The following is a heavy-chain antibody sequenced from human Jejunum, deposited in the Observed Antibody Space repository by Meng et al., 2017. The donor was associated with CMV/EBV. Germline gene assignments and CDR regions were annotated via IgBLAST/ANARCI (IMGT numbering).Heavy chain of an antibody. CDR1: GFTFRKGW. CDR2: INSKSDGGTT. V-gene: IGHV3-15*01. Sequence: EAQRVGFGAGLVKPGGSLRLCCEGSGFTFRKGWVSWVRQAPGKGLEWVGRINSKSDGGTTDDAAPVKGRFTISRDDSKNTLYLQMNNLKTEDTAVFYCTTSPRGNYWGQGTLVTVSS. J-gene: IGHJ4*02. D-gene: IGHD3-16*01. CDR3: TTSPRGNY.